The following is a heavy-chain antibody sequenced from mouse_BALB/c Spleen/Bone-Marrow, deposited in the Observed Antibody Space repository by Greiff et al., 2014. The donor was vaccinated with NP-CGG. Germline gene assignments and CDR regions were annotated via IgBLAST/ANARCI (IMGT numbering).Heavy chain of an antibody. CDR3: VRSSSSSGYFDY. D-gene: IGHD1-1*01. CDR2: ISSGSSTI. J-gene: IGHJ2*01. CDR1: GFTFSSFG. Sequence: EVKLVESGGGLVQPGGSRKLSCAASGFTFSSFGMHWVRQAPEKGLEWVAYISSGSSTIYYGDTVMGRFTISRDNPKNTLFLQMPSLRSEDTATYYCVRSSSSSGYFDYWGQGTTLTVSS. V-gene: IGHV5-17*02.